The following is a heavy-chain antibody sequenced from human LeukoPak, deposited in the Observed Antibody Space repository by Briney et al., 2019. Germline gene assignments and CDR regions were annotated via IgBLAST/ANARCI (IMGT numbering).Heavy chain of an antibody. CDR2: VSGYNGST. CDR3: ARDLFRIAAGGVRFDP. D-gene: IGHD6-13*01. V-gene: IGHV1-18*01. Sequence: ASVKVSCKASGYTFTSYGISWVRQAPGQGLEWMGWVSGYNGSTNYAQKVQGRVTMTTDTSTNTTYMELRSLRSDDTAVYYCARDLFRIAAGGVRFDPWGQGTLVTVSS. J-gene: IGHJ5*02. CDR1: GYTFTSYG.